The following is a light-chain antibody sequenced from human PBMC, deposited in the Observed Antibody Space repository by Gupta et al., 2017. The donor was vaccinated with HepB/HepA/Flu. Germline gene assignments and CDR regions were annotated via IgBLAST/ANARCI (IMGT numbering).Light chain of an antibody. Sequence: QSALTQPASLSRSPGQSITIACPGLSSDVGSFNLVSWYQQHPRKAPKLMIYEVSNRPSGVSNRFSGSKSGNTASLTITGLQAEDDADYYCCSYAGSSTFYVVFGGGTKLTVL. CDR1: SSDVGSFNL. CDR3: CSYAGSSTFYVV. CDR2: EVS. V-gene: IGLV2-23*02. J-gene: IGLJ2*01.